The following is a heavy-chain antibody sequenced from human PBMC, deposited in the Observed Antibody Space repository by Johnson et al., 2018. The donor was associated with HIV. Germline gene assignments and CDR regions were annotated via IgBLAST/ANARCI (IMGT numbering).Heavy chain of an antibody. CDR2: IKSKTDGGTT. J-gene: IGHJ3*02. CDR3: TTRGFVVVPAANLHAFDI. CDR1: GFTFNNAW. D-gene: IGHD2-2*01. V-gene: IGHV3-15*01. Sequence: VQLVESGGGLVKPGGSLRLSCAASGFTFNNAWMNWVRQAPGKGLEWVGRIKSKTDGGTTDYAAPVKGRFTIPRDDSKNTLYLQMNRLKTEETAVYYCTTRGFVVVPAANLHAFDIWGQGTMVTISS.